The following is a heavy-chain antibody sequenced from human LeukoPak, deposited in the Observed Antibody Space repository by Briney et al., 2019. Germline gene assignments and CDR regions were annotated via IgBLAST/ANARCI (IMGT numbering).Heavy chain of an antibody. Sequence: GSLRLSCAASGFTFSSYSMNWVRQAPGKGLEWVSSISSSSSYIYYADSVKGRFTISRDNAKNSLYLQTNSLRAEDTAVYYCARSSAYSTWIQLWLSDYWGQGTLVTVSS. CDR2: ISSSSSYI. CDR1: GFTFSSYS. V-gene: IGHV3-21*01. D-gene: IGHD5-18*01. J-gene: IGHJ4*02. CDR3: ARSSAYSTWIQLWLSDY.